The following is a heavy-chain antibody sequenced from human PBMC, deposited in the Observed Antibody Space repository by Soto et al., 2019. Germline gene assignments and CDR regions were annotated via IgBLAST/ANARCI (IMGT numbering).Heavy chain of an antibody. Sequence: GGSLRLSCAASGFTFSSYWMSWVRQAPGKGLEWVANIKQDGSEKYYVYSVKGRFTISRDNAKNSLYLQMNSLRAEDTAVYYCARAATAMYYYYMDVWGKGTTVTVSS. CDR3: ARAATAMYYYYMDV. D-gene: IGHD5-18*01. J-gene: IGHJ6*03. V-gene: IGHV3-7*01. CDR1: GFTFSSYW. CDR2: IKQDGSEK.